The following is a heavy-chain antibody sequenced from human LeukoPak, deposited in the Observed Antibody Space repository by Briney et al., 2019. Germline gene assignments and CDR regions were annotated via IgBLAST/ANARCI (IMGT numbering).Heavy chain of an antibody. CDR1: SAFITSHY. J-gene: IGHJ6*02. Sequence: KPSETLSLTCAVSSAFITSHYWTWIRQPPGKGLEWIGDIYYSGSTNYNPSLNSRVTISVDTTKNQFSLKLRSVTAADTAVYFCARVPYRGRVVDRDFYFGMDVWGQGTTVTVSS. CDR3: ARVPYRGRVVDRDFYFGMDV. D-gene: IGHD2-15*01. V-gene: IGHV4-59*11. CDR2: IYYSGST.